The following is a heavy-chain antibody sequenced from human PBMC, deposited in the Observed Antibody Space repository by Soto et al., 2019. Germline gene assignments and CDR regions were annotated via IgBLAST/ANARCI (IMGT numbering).Heavy chain of an antibody. J-gene: IGHJ3*02. CDR1: GGSINSDGYY. CDR2: IYNSGST. CDR3: ARHAIWKDSAFDI. D-gene: IGHD1-1*01. V-gene: IGHV4-31*03. Sequence: SETLSLTCIVSGGSINSDGYYWSWIRQLPGEGLEWIGYIYNSGSTSYNPSLRSRVTISLDTSKNQFSLKLTSVTAADTAVYYCARHAIWKDSAFDIWGRGTSVPVSS.